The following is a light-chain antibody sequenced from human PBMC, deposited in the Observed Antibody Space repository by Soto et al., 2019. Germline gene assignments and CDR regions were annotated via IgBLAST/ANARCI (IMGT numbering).Light chain of an antibody. Sequence: QSALTQPASVSGSPGQSITISCTGTSSDVGGYDYVSWYQQYPGKAPKLMIYDVSNRPSGVSNRFSGSKSGNTASLTISGLQAEDEADYYCSSYTSSRTLTFGGGTKLTVL. CDR3: SSYTSSRTLT. J-gene: IGLJ2*01. CDR1: SSDVGGYDY. V-gene: IGLV2-14*03. CDR2: DVS.